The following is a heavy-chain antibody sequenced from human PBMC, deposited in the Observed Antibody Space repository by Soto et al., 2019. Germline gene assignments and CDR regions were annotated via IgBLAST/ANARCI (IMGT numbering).Heavy chain of an antibody. CDR3: ARDFRGAGMDV. V-gene: IGHV4-59*01. CDR1: GGSISSYY. CDR2: IYYSGST. J-gene: IGHJ6*02. D-gene: IGHD3-10*01. Sequence: SETLSLTCTVSGGSISSYYWSWIRQPPGKGLEWIGYIYYSGSTNYNPSLKGRVTISVDTSKNQFSLKLSSVTAADTAVYYCARDFRGAGMDVWGQGTTVTVSS.